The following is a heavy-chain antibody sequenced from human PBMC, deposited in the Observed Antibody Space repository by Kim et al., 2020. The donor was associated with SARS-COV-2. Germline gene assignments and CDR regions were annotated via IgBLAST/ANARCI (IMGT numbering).Heavy chain of an antibody. J-gene: IGHJ3*02. Sequence: GGSLRLSCAASGFTFSSYGMHWVRQAPGKGLEWVAVISYDGSNKYYADSVKGRFTISRDNSKNTLYLQMNSMRAEDTAVYYCENGIHGSGTHGDAFDIWGPGTMVTVSS. CDR2: ISYDGSNK. V-gene: IGHV3-30*18. CDR3: ENGIHGSGTHGDAFDI. D-gene: IGHD3-10*01. CDR1: GFTFSSYG.